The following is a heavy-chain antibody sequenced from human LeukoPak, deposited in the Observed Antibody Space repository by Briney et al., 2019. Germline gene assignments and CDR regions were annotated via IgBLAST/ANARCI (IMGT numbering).Heavy chain of an antibody. CDR2: IYYSGST. D-gene: IGHD6-13*01. Sequence: SETLSLTCTVSGGSISSYYCSWIRQPPGKGLEWIGDIYYSGSTNYNPSLKSGVTISVDTSKHQFPLKLSSVPAADRGVYFCAGRRGGSRWYYWFEPWGGGTLVAVPS. CDR3: AGRRGGSRWYYWFEP. J-gene: IGHJ5*02. CDR1: GGSISSYY. V-gene: IGHV4-59*12.